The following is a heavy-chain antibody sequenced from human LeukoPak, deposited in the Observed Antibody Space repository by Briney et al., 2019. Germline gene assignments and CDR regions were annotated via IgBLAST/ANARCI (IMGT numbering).Heavy chain of an antibody. V-gene: IGHV3-21*01. Sequence: GGSLRPSCAASGFTFSSYTMNWVRQAPGKGLEWVSSISSTDSYIYYADSVKGRFTISRDNAKNSLFLQMDSLRAEDTAVYYCARATVVTEPSYYGMDVWGQGTTVTVSS. D-gene: IGHD4-23*01. CDR3: ARATVVTEPSYYGMDV. J-gene: IGHJ6*02. CDR2: ISSTDSYI. CDR1: GFTFSSYT.